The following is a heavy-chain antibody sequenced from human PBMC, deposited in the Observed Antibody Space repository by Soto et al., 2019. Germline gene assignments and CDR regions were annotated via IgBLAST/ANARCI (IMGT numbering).Heavy chain of an antibody. CDR3: ARPQRYCSSTSCYAGAFDI. D-gene: IGHD2-2*01. CDR1: GGSFSGYY. Sequence: PSETLSLTCAVYGGSFSGYYWSWIRQPPGKGLEWIGEINHSGSTNYNPSLKSRVTISVDTSKNQFSLKLSSVTAADTAVYYCARPQRYCSSTSCYAGAFDIWGQGTMVTVSS. V-gene: IGHV4-34*01. CDR2: INHSGST. J-gene: IGHJ3*02.